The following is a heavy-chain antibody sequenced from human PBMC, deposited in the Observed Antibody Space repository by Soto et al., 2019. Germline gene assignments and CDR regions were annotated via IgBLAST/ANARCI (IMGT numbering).Heavy chain of an antibody. Sequence: GASLKISCKGSGYSFTSYWIGWVRQMPGKGLEWMGVIYPGDSDTRYSPSFQGQVTISADKSISTAYLQWSSLKASDTAMYYCARQVHSSSSNADYWGQGTLVTVSS. CDR1: GYSFTSYW. D-gene: IGHD6-6*01. CDR3: ARQVHSSSSNADY. V-gene: IGHV5-51*01. CDR2: IYPGDSDT. J-gene: IGHJ4*02.